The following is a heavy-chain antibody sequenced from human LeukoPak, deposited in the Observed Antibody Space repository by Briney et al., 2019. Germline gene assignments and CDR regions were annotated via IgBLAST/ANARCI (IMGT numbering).Heavy chain of an antibody. D-gene: IGHD5-24*01. Sequence: GGPLRLSCAASGITFSSHAMSWVPQAPGKGLEWVSVIIGSGGHTYYGDSVKGRFSILRDNSTNRLYLQMNCLSPEDTAVYYCAKGGAATMRDGYNYYYYYMEVWGRGTTVTVSS. CDR3: AKGGAATMRDGYNYYYYYMEV. CDR1: GITFSSHA. V-gene: IGHV3-23*01. CDR2: IIGSGGHT. J-gene: IGHJ6*03.